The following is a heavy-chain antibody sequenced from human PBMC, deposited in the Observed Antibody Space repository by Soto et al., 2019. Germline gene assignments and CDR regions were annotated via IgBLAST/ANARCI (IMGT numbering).Heavy chain of an antibody. CDR3: AHRVLRTVFGLVTTTAIYFDF. V-gene: IGHV2-5*02. CDR1: GISLTTSGVG. CDR2: IYWDDAK. D-gene: IGHD3-3*01. J-gene: IGHJ4*02. Sequence: QITLNESGPTPVKPRQTLTLTCTFSGISLTTSGVGVGWIRQSPGKAPEWLALIYWDDAKRYSPSLKSRLTITKDTSKNQVVLTMADLDPADTATYYCAHRVLRTVFGLVTTTAIYFDFWGQGTPVAVSS.